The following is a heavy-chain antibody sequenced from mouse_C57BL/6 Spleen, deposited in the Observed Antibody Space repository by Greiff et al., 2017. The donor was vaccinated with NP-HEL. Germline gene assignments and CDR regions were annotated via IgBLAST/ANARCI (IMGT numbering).Heavy chain of an antibody. CDR2: INPYNGGT. V-gene: IGHV1-19*01. J-gene: IGHJ4*01. CDR1: GYTFTDYY. D-gene: IGHD1-1*01. CDR3: AREVLYYGRAMDY. Sequence: EVHLVESGPVLVKPGASVKISCQASGYTFTDYYMNWVKQSHGKSLEWIGVINPYNGGTSYNQKFKGKATLTVDKSSITAYMELNSLTSEDSAVYYCAREVLYYGRAMDYWGKGTSVTVSS.